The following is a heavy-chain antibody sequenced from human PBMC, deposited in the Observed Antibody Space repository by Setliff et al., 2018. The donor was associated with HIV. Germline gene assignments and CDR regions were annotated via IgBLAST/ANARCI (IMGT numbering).Heavy chain of an antibody. CDR1: GGSISSTNYF. CDR2: IYYSGTA. CDR3: ARDVGEQLDV. Sequence: SETLSLTCTVSGGSISSTNYFWGWIRQPPGKGLEWIGTIYYSGTAYYNPSLKSRVTISVDTSKNQFSLKLSSVTAADTAVYYCARDVGEQLDVWGKGTTVTVSS. V-gene: IGHV4-39*07. J-gene: IGHJ6*04.